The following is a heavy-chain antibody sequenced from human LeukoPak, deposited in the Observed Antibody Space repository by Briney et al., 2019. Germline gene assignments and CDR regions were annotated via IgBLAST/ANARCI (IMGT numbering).Heavy chain of an antibody. V-gene: IGHV1-69*06. CDR3: ARVGPSDILTGQLDY. CDR1: GGTFSSYA. Sequence: SVKVSCKASGGTFSSYAISWVRQAPGQGLEWMGGIIPIFGTANYAQKFQGRVTITADKSTSTAYMELSSLRAEDTAVYYCARVGPSDILTGQLDYWGQGTLVTVSS. D-gene: IGHD3-9*01. CDR2: IIPIFGTA. J-gene: IGHJ4*02.